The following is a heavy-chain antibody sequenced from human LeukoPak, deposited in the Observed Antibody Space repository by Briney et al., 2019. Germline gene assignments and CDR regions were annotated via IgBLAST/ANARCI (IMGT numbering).Heavy chain of an antibody. CDR1: GGSISSGSYY. D-gene: IGHD2-8*01. CDR2: IYSSGST. CDR3: ASTHSNGGAFDV. Sequence: SQTLSLTCTVSGGSISSGSYYWSWIRQPAGKGLEWIGRIYSSGSTNYNPSLKSRVSISVDTSKNHFSLNLSSVTAADTAVYYCASTHSNGGAFDVWGQGTVVTVSS. J-gene: IGHJ3*01. V-gene: IGHV4-61*02.